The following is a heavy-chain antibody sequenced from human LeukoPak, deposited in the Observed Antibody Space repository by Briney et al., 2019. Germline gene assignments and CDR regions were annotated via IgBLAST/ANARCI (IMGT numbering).Heavy chain of an antibody. CDR1: GFTFSSYS. J-gene: IGHJ6*03. CDR2: ISSSGSTI. Sequence: PGGSLRLSCAASGFTFSSYSISWVRQAPGKGLEWVSYISSSGSTIYYADSVKGRFTISRDNAKNSLYLQMNSLRAEDTAVYYCAGCSTSNCYAGPDLYYYYYMDVWGKGTTVTISS. CDR3: AGCSTSNCYAGPDLYYYYYMDV. V-gene: IGHV3-48*04. D-gene: IGHD2-2*01.